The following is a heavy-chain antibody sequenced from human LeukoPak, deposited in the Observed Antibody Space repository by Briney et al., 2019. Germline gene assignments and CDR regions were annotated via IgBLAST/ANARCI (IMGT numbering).Heavy chain of an antibody. CDR3: ARVATRGSGVFDY. D-gene: IGHD3-10*01. J-gene: IGHJ4*02. Sequence: SETLSLTCTVSGVSFSSGGYYWSWIRQHPGKGLEWVGYIYYSGSTYYNPSFKSRVTISVDTSKNQFSLKLSSVTAADTAVYFCARVATRGSGVFDYWGQGTLVTVSS. CDR2: IYYSGST. CDR1: GVSFSSGGYY. V-gene: IGHV4-31*03.